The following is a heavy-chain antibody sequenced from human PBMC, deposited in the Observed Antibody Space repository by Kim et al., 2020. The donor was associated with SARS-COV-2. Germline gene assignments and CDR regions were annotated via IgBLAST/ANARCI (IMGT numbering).Heavy chain of an antibody. Sequence: VKGRFTISRDNSKNPLYLQMNSLRAEDTAVYYCAKDLIYDYVWGSNWFDPWGQGTLVTVSS. J-gene: IGHJ5*02. V-gene: IGHV3-23*01. D-gene: IGHD3-16*01. CDR3: AKDLIYDYVWGSNWFDP.